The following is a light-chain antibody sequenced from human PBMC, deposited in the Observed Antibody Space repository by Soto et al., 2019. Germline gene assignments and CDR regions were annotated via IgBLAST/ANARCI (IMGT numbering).Light chain of an antibody. CDR3: QQYNKWPPSA. V-gene: IGKV3-15*01. Sequence: EMVMTQSPATLSVSPGERATLSCRASQSVSSNLAWYQQKPGQAPRLLIYGASTRATGIPARFSGSGSGTEFTLTISRLQSEDFAVYYCQQYNKWPPSAFGQGNKVELQ. CDR1: QSVSSN. CDR2: GAS. J-gene: IGKJ1*01.